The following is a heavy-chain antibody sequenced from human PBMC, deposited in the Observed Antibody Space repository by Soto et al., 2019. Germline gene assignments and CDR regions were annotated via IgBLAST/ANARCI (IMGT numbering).Heavy chain of an antibody. V-gene: IGHV1-18*01. CDR3: PRGGQNGYYNSRAMVDY. Sequence: QVQLVQSGAEVKKPGASVKVSCKASGYTFTSYGISWVRQAPGQGLEWMGWISAYNGNTNYAQKLQGRVTMTTDTSTSTAYMELRRLRSDDTAAYYCPRGGQNGYYNSRAMVDYWGQGTLVTVSS. CDR1: GYTFTSYG. CDR2: ISAYNGNT. D-gene: IGHD3-22*01. J-gene: IGHJ4*02.